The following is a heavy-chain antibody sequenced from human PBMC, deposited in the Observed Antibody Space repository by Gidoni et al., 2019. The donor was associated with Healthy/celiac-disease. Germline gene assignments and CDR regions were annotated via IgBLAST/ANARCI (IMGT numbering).Heavy chain of an antibody. Sequence: EVQLVESGGVVVQPGGSLRLSCAASGFTFADYTMHWVRQAPGKGLEWVSLISWDGGSTYYADSVKGRFTISRDNSKNSLYLQMNSLRTEDTALYYCAKDAGFIAVAGTVGWFDPWGQGTLVTVSS. D-gene: IGHD6-19*01. CDR3: AKDAGFIAVAGTVGWFDP. CDR2: ISWDGGST. CDR1: GFTFADYT. V-gene: IGHV3-43*01. J-gene: IGHJ5*02.